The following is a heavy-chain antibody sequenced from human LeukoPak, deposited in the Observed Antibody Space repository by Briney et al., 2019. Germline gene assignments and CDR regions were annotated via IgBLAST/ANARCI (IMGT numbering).Heavy chain of an antibody. CDR2: INQDGGAK. CDR3: ATSHDSSGNN. D-gene: IGHD3-22*01. V-gene: IGHV3-7*01. Sequence: GGSLRLSCAASGSTFSSYWMAWVRQAPGKGLEWVGNINQDGGAKFSVDSVKGRFTISRDNARNSLYLQMNNLRVEDTGIYYCATSHDSSGNNWGQGTLVTVSS. CDR1: GSTFSSYW. J-gene: IGHJ4*02.